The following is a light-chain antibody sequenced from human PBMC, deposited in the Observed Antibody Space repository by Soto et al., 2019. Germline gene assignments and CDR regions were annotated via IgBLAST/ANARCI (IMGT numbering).Light chain of an antibody. CDR2: DAS. Sequence: EIVMTQSPATLSVSPGERVTLSCRASQSVKNNLAWYQQKPGQAPRLLIYDASIRATGIPARFSGSGSGTEFTLTISSLQSEDFAVYYCQQYNDWPPWTFAEGTQGEIK. CDR3: QQYNDWPPWT. CDR1: QSVKNN. V-gene: IGKV3-15*01. J-gene: IGKJ1*01.